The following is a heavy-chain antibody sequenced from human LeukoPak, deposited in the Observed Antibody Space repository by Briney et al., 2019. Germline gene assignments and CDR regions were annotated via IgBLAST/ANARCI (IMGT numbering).Heavy chain of an antibody. CDR2: ISFDGNKK. CDR3: ARDDYGDSYYFDY. Sequence: TGGSLRLSCAASGFTFSTYAPHWVRQAPGKGLEWVAVISFDGNKKYYADSAKGRFTISRDNSKSTLYLQMNSLGAEDTAVYYCARDDYGDSYYFDYWGQGTLVTVSS. J-gene: IGHJ4*02. D-gene: IGHD4-17*01. CDR1: GFTFSTYA. V-gene: IGHV3-30-3*01.